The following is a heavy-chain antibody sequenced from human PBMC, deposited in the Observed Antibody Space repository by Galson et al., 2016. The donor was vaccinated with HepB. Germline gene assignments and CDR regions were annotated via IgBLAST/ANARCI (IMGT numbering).Heavy chain of an antibody. CDR2: ISSSSNCI. V-gene: IGHV3-21*01. CDR1: GFTFGSNG. D-gene: IGHD3-10*01. CDR3: ARAGSGTSKYYYYYGMDV. Sequence: SLRLSCAASGFTFGSNGMNWVRQAPGKGLEWVSSISSSSNCIYYADSVKGRFTISRDNAKNSLYLQMNSLRAEDTAVYFCARAGSGTSKYYYYYGMDVWGQGTTVTVSS. J-gene: IGHJ6*02.